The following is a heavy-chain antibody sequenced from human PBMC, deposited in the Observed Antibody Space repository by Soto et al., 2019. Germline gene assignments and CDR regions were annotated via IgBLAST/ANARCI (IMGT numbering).Heavy chain of an antibody. Sequence: QLVQSGAEVKKPGSSVKISCKASGGTFSSYVISWLRQAPGQGLEWMGGVIPILGQAYYAPNLQGRVTITADGSTRTAYMELNRLTSADTAVYFCARVGGVGAPPGTDFWGQGTLVTVYS. CDR1: GGTFSSYV. D-gene: IGHD1-26*01. J-gene: IGHJ4*02. V-gene: IGHV1-69*01. CDR2: VIPILGQA. CDR3: ARVGGVGAPPGTDF.